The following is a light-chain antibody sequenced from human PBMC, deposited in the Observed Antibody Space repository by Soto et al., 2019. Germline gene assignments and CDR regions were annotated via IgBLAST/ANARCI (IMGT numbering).Light chain of an antibody. CDR1: QSVSSSY. J-gene: IGKJ2*01. CDR2: GSS. CDR3: QQYGSSPGT. V-gene: IGKV3-20*01. Sequence: EIVLTQSPGTLSLSPGERATLSCRASQSVSSSYLAWYQQKPGQAPRLLIYGSSSRATGIPDRFSGSGSGTDFPFTISRLEAEDFAVYYCQQYGSSPGTFGQRTKLEIK.